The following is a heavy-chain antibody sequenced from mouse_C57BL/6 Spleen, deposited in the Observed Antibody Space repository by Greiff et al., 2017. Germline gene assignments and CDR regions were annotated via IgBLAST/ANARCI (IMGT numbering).Heavy chain of an antibody. J-gene: IGHJ3*01. CDR3: ARRGSAYGNYLAY. CDR1: GYTFTDYN. Sequence: VQLQQSGPELVKPGASVKIPCKASGYTFTDYNMDWVKQSHGKSLEWIGDINPNNGGTIYNQKFKGKATLTVDKSSSTAYMELRSLTSEDTAVYYCARRGSAYGNYLAYWGQGTLVTVSA. V-gene: IGHV1-18*01. D-gene: IGHD2-1*01. CDR2: INPNNGGT.